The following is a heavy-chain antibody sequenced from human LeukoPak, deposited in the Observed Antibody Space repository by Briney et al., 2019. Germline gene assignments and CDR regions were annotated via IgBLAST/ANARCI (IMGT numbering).Heavy chain of an antibody. CDR2: IYDSEST. J-gene: IGHJ5*02. D-gene: IGHD3-3*01. CDR1: GGSFSGYY. V-gene: IGHV4-34*01. Sequence: PSETLSLTCAVYGGSFSGYYWSWIRQPPGKGLEWIGDIYDSESTNYNSFLNSRVTISVYTSKYQFSLKLRSVTVADTAVYYCARGVYDFWSGYYTGRFWFDPWGQGTLVTVSS. CDR3: ARGVYDFWSGYYTGRFWFDP.